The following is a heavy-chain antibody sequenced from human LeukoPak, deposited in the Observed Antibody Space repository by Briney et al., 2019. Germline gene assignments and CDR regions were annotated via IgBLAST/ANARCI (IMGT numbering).Heavy chain of an antibody. V-gene: IGHV3-23*01. CDR2: ISGSGGST. J-gene: IGHJ4*02. CDR1: GFTLSSYA. CDR3: AKNDCSSTSCYISAFDY. Sequence: PGGSLRLSCAASGFTLSSYAMSWVRQAPGKGLEWVSAISGSGGSTYYADSVKGRFTISRDNSKNTLYLQMNSLRAEDTAVYYCAKNDCSSTSCYISAFDYWGQGTQVTVSS. D-gene: IGHD2-2*02.